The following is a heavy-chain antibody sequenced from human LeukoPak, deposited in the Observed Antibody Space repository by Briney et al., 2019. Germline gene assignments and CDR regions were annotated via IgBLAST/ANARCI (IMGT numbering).Heavy chain of an antibody. V-gene: IGHV1-18*01. CDR2: ISAYNGYT. Sequence: ASVKVSCKTSVYTFTTYDINWVRQAPGQGLEWMGRISAYNGYTNYGQKFQGRVTMTTDTSTNTAYMELGSLRSDDTAVYYCARVGTGTRSFDSWGQGTLVTVSS. J-gene: IGHJ4*02. CDR3: ARVGTGTRSFDS. CDR1: VYTFTTYD. D-gene: IGHD1/OR15-1a*01.